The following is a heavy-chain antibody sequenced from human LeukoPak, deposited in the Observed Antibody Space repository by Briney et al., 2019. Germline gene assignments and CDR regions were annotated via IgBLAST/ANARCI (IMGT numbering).Heavy chain of an antibody. D-gene: IGHD3-22*01. CDR2: IYWDDDK. J-gene: IGHJ6*02. Sequence: SGPTLVKPTQTLTLTCTFSGFSLSTSGVGVGWIRQPLGKALEWLALIYWDDDKRYSPSLKSRLTITKDTSKNQVVLTMTNMDPVDTATYYCAHALYDSSGYYYRDYYYYGMDVWGQGTTVTVSS. CDR1: GFSLSTSGVG. V-gene: IGHV2-5*02. CDR3: AHALYDSSGYYYRDYYYYGMDV.